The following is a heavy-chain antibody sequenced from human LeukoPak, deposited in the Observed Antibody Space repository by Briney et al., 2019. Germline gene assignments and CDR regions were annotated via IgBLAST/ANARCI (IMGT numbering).Heavy chain of an antibody. J-gene: IGHJ4*02. CDR1: HYSISSGYY. CDR2: IYHSGSA. Sequence: SETLSLTCTVSHYSISSGYYWGWIRQPPGKGLEWIGTIYHSGSAYSNPSLKSRVTISVDTSKNQFSLKLTSVTAADTAVYYCARHRRIAAAGIRGYDYWGQGTLVTVSS. V-gene: IGHV4-38-2*02. D-gene: IGHD6-13*01. CDR3: ARHRRIAAAGIRGYDY.